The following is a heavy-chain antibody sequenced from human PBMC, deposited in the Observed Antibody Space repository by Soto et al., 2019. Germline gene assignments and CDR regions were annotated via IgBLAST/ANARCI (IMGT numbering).Heavy chain of an antibody. V-gene: IGHV4-59*01. CDR1: GGSISSYY. Sequence: SETLSLTCTVSGGSISSYYGSWIRQPPGKGLEGIGYIYYSGSTNYNPSLKSRVTISVDTSKNQFSLKLSSVTAADTAVYYCANDPGYCSSTSCGHWGQGTLVTVSS. J-gene: IGHJ4*02. CDR2: IYYSGST. CDR3: ANDPGYCSSTSCGH. D-gene: IGHD2-2*01.